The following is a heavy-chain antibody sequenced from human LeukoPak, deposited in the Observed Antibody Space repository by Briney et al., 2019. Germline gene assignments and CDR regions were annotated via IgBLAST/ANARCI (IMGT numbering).Heavy chain of an antibody. J-gene: IGHJ5*02. D-gene: IGHD2-2*01. CDR2: ISGSGGST. CDR3: AKGPGSSTSCPLFDP. V-gene: IGHV3-23*01. Sequence: PGGSLRLSCAASGFTFSSYAMSWVRQAPGKGLEWVSAISGSGGSTCYADSVKGRFTISRDNSKNTLYLQMNSLRAEDTAVYYCAKGPGSSTSCPLFDPWGQGTLVTVSS. CDR1: GFTFSSYA.